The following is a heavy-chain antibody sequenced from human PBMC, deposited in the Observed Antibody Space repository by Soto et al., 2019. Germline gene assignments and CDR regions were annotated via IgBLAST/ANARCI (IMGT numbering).Heavy chain of an antibody. J-gene: IGHJ4*02. CDR1: GGSVSPYY. D-gene: IGHD4-17*01. CDR2: IYSFGST. CDR3: ARHKSTVNILDY. V-gene: IGHV4-59*08. Sequence: QVLLQESGPGLVKSSETLSLTCTVSGGSVSPYYWSWIRQPPGKGLEWIGYIYSFGSTNYNASLESRSSMSVDTSKNQVSLKLTSVTVADTAVYYCARHKSTVNILDYWGQGTLVTVSS.